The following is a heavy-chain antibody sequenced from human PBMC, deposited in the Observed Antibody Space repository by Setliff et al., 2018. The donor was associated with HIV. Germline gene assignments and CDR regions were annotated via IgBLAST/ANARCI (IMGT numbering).Heavy chain of an antibody. CDR2: LSRGGDNT. CDR1: GFTVSTYS. CDR3: VKPYAGYYYDGSVYDDF. V-gene: IGHV3-64D*09. D-gene: IGHD3-22*01. J-gene: IGHJ4*02. Sequence: LSCLVSGFTVSTYSLNWARQAPGKRPEYVAALSRGGDNTKYADSVKGRFIISRDTSKNTLYLQMSSLRPDDTAIYYCVKPYAGYYYDGSVYDDFWGQGTLVTVSS.